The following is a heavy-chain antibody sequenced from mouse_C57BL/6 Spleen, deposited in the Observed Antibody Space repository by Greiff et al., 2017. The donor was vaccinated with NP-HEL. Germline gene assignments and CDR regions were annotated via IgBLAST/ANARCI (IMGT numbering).Heavy chain of an antibody. D-gene: IGHD1-1*01. CDR1: GYTFTSYW. CDR2: IHPNSGST. Sequence: QVQLQQPGAELVKPGASVKLSCKASGYTFTSYWMHWVKQRPGQGLEWIGMIHPNSGSTNYNEKFKSKATLTVDKSSSTAYMQLSSLTSEDSAVYYCAPPIYYGSSYAMDYWGQGTSVTVSS. J-gene: IGHJ4*01. V-gene: IGHV1-64*01. CDR3: APPIYYGSSYAMDY.